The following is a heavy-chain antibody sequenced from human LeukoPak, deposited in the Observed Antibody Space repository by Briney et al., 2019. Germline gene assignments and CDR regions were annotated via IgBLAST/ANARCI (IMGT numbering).Heavy chain of an antibody. Sequence: ASETLSLTCTVSGGSISSYYWSWIRQPAGKGLEWIGRIYTSGSTNYNPSLKSRVTMSVDTSKNQFSLKLSSVTAADTAVYYCARGSYYRAWNYMDVWGKGTTVTVSS. CDR1: GGSISSYY. CDR3: ARGSYYRAWNYMDV. J-gene: IGHJ6*03. D-gene: IGHD1-26*01. CDR2: IYTSGST. V-gene: IGHV4-4*07.